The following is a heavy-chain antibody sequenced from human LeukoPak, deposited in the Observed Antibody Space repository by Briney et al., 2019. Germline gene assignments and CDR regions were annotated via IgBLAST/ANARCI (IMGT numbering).Heavy chain of an antibody. D-gene: IGHD3-22*01. J-gene: IGHJ3*02. CDR3: ARAPSSDDAFDI. Sequence: SETLSLTCTVSGGSISSGGYYWSWIRQHPGKGLEWIGYIYYSGSTYYNPFLKSRVTISVDTSKNQFSLKLSSVTAADTAVYYCARAPSSDDAFDIWGQGTMVTVSS. CDR1: GGSISSGGYY. V-gene: IGHV4-31*03. CDR2: IYYSGST.